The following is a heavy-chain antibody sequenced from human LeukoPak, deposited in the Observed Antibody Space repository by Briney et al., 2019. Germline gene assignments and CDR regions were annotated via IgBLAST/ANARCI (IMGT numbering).Heavy chain of an antibody. CDR1: GFPFSAYS. J-gene: IGHJ4*02. CDR2: ISSSSSYI. CDR3: AKDQAGG. D-gene: IGHD4-23*01. V-gene: IGHV3-21*01. Sequence: GGSLRLSCAASGFPFSAYSMNWVRQAPGKGLEWVSSISSSSSYIYYADSVKGRFTISRDNSKNTLYLQMNSLRPEDTAIYYCAKDQAGGWGQGTLVTVSS.